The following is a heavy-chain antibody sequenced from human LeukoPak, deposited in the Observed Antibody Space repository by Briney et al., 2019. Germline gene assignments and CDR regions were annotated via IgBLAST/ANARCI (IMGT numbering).Heavy chain of an antibody. CDR2: ISWNSGSI. J-gene: IGHJ4*02. V-gene: IGHV3-9*01. CDR1: GFTFDDYA. D-gene: IGHD3-22*01. CDR3: AKDYYDSSGYYFDY. Sequence: GRSLGLSCAASGFTFDDYAMHWVRQAPGKGLEWVSGISWNSGSIGYADSVKGRFTISRDNAKNSLYLQMNSLRAEDTALYYCAKDYYDSSGYYFDYWGQGTLVTVSS.